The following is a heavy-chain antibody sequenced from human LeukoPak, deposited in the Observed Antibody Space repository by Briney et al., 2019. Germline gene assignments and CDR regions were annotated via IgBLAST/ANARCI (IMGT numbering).Heavy chain of an antibody. CDR2: IYHSGST. Sequence: SETLSLTCAVSGDSISSNNWWSWVRQSPGKGLEWIGEIYHSGSTNYNPSLKSRVTISVDKSKNQFSLKLSSVTAADTAVYYCARDITASGIYGYWGQGALVTVSS. CDR1: GDSISSNNW. CDR3: ARDITASGIYGY. V-gene: IGHV4-4*02. J-gene: IGHJ4*02. D-gene: IGHD6-13*01.